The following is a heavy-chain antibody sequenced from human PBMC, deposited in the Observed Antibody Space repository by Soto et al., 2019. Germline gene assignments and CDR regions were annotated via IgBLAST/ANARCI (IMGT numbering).Heavy chain of an antibody. CDR1: GYTFTSYG. J-gene: IGHJ4*02. V-gene: IGHV1-18*01. CDR3: ARGDNVDYYDSIAY. Sequence: QVKLVQSGAEVKKPGASVKVSCKASGYTFTSYGISWVRQAPGQGLEWMGWISVYNGNTNYAQKLQGRVTITTDTPTSTAYMKLRSLRSDDTAVYYLARGDNVDYYDSIAYWGQGTLVTVSS. CDR2: ISVYNGNT. D-gene: IGHD3-22*01.